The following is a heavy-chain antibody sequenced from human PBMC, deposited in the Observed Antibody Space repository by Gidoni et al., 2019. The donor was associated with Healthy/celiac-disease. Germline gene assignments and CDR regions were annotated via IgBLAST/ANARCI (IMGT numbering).Heavy chain of an antibody. CDR2: ISSSSSYI. V-gene: IGHV3-21*01. CDR1: GFTFSSYS. J-gene: IGHJ3*02. Sequence: EVQLVESGGGLVKPGGSLRLSCAASGFTFSSYSMNWVRQAPGKGLEWVSSISSSSSYIYYADSVKGRFTISRDNAKNSLYLQMNSLRAEDTAVYYCARVAAAGPGVVAFDIWGQGTMVTVSS. D-gene: IGHD6-13*01. CDR3: ARVAAAGPGVVAFDI.